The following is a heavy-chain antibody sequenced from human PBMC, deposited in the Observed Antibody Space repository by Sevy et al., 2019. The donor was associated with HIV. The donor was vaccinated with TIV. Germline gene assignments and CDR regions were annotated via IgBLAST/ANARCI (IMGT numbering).Heavy chain of an antibody. CDR3: ARDCSSTSCLWGLDV. V-gene: IGHV3-23*01. CDR1: GFTFSSYA. D-gene: IGHD2-2*01. J-gene: IGHJ6*02. Sequence: GGSLRLSCAASGFTFSSYAMSWVRQAPGKGLEWVSAISGSGGSTYYADSVKGQFTISRDNAKNSLFLQMNSLRAEDTAVYYCARDCSSTSCLWGLDVWGQGTTVTVSS. CDR2: ISGSGGST.